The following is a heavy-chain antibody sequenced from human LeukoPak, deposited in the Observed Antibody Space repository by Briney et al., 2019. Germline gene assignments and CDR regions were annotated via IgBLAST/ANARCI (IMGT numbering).Heavy chain of an antibody. D-gene: IGHD5-12*01. CDR3: AREVATITPHDAFDI. Sequence: GGSLRLSCAASGFAFSSYVLHWVRRAPGKGPEWVSAIGTGGDTYYADSVMGRFTISRDNAKKSLHLQMNSLIAEDMAVYYCAREVATITPHDAFDIWGQGTMVTVSS. J-gene: IGHJ3*02. CDR1: GFAFSSYV. V-gene: IGHV3-47*02. CDR2: IGTGGDT.